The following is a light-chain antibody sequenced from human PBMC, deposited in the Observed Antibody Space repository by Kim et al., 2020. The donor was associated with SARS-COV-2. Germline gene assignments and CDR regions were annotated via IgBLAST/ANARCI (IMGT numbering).Light chain of an antibody. V-gene: IGKV4-1*01. CDR1: QSVLYSSNSKNY. CDR3: QQFHTNPPT. Sequence: DIVMTQSPDSLAVSLGERATINCRSSQSVLYSSNSKNYLAWYQQKPGQPPKLFLYWASTRESGVPDRFSGSGSGTDFTLTISSLQTEDVAVYYCQQFHTNPPTFGQGTKVDIK. J-gene: IGKJ1*01. CDR2: WAS.